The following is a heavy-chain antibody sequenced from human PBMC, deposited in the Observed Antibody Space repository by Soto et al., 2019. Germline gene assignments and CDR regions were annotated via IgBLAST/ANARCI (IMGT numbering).Heavy chain of an antibody. Sequence: PGGSLRLSCAASGFTFSSYAMSWVRQAPGKGLEWVSAISGSGGSTYYADSVKGRFTISRDNSKNTLYLQMNSLRAEDTAVYYCAKGGVRFEVGLITMVRGVERFDPWGQGTLVTVSS. V-gene: IGHV3-23*01. D-gene: IGHD3-10*01. CDR2: ISGSGGST. CDR3: AKGGVRFEVGLITMVRGVERFDP. J-gene: IGHJ5*02. CDR1: GFTFSSYA.